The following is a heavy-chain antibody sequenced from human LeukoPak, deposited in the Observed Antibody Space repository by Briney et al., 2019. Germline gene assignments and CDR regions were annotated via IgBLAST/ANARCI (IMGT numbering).Heavy chain of an antibody. CDR2: ISSSSSYI. Sequence: GGSLRLSCAASGFTFSVYGMSWVRQAPGKGLEWVSSISSSSSYIYYADSVKGRFTISRDNAKNSLYLQMNSLRAEDTAVYYCARLYDGSAYHADHFDYWGQGTLVIVSS. J-gene: IGHJ4*02. V-gene: IGHV3-21*01. CDR3: ARLYDGSAYHADHFDY. CDR1: GFTFSVYG. D-gene: IGHD3-22*01.